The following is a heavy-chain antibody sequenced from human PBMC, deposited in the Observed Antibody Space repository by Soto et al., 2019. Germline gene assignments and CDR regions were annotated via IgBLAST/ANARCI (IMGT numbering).Heavy chain of an antibody. D-gene: IGHD3-22*01. CDR2: IYYSGST. J-gene: IGHJ6*02. CDR1: GGSISSSSYY. CDR3: ARRGRGTYYYDSSGHKDV. Sequence: SETLSLTCTVSGGSISSSSYYWGWIRQPPGKGLEWIGSIYYSGSTYYNPSLKSRVTISVDTSKNQFSLKLSSVTAADTAVYYCARRGRGTYYYDSSGHKDVWRQGATVTVSS. V-gene: IGHV4-39*01.